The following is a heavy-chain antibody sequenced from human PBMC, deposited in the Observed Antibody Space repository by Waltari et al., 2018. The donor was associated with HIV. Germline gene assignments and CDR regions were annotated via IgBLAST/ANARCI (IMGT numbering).Heavy chain of an antibody. CDR3: AKDPFSSSWYLNYFDY. J-gene: IGHJ4*02. V-gene: IGHV3-23*01. D-gene: IGHD6-13*01. Sequence: EVQLLESGGGLVQPGGSLRLSCAASGFTFSSFAMIWVRRAPGKGLEWVSAISGSGGSTYYADFVKGRFTISRDNSRTTLSLQMNSLRAEDTAVYYCAKDPFSSSWYLNYFDYWGQGTLVTVSS. CDR1: GFTFSSFA. CDR2: ISGSGGST.